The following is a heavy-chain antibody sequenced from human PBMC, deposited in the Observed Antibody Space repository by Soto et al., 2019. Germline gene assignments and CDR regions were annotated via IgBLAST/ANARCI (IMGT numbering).Heavy chain of an antibody. CDR1: GLTPRSYA. CDR2: ISGSGGST. D-gene: IGHD2-15*01. CDR3: AKDWICCSGGCCYTYFEY. J-gene: IGHJ4*02. Sequence: PGGPLRLPCAACGLTPRSYAMSLVRSAHGKGLEWVSAISGSGGSTYYAESVKGRFTISIDNSNNRLYLQMNSLRAGDTVVYYCAKDWICCSGGCCYTYFEYWGQGTLVTVSS. V-gene: IGHV3-23*01.